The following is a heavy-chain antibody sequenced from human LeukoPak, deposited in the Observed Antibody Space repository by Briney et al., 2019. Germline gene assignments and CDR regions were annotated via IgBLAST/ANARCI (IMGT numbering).Heavy chain of an antibody. J-gene: IGHJ4*02. D-gene: IGHD3-22*01. CDR2: VHLDGRT. CDR3: AREGGYFRPLDY. CDR1: NW. V-gene: IGHV4-4*02. Sequence: NWLTWVRQPPGKGLAWIGEVHLDGRTNYNPSLRSRLTMSVDLSENHVSLKLTSVTAADTAVYYCAREGGYFRPLDYSGQGTLVTVSS.